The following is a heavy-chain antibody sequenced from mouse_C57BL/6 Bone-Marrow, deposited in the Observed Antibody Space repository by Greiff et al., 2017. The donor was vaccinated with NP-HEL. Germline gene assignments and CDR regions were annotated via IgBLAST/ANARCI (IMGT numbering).Heavy chain of an antibody. D-gene: IGHD2-12*01. Sequence: QVQLQQSGPGLVQPSQSLSITCTVSGFSLTSYGVHWVRQSPGKGLEWLGVIWRGGSTDYNAAFMSRLSITKDNSKSQVFFKMNSLQADDTAIYYCAKNGAYSYWYFDVWGTGTTVTVSS. CDR2: IWRGGST. CDR3: AKNGAYSYWYFDV. J-gene: IGHJ1*03. CDR1: GFSLTSYG. V-gene: IGHV2-5*01.